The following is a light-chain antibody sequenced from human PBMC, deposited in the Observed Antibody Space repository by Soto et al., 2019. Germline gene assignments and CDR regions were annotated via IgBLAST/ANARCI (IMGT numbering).Light chain of an antibody. Sequence: QSVLTQPASVSGSPGQSITISCTGSSSDVGGYNYVSWYQQHPGKAPKLMIYEVNIRPSGVSDRFSGSKSGNTASLTISGLQAEDEADFYCSSYTSSSSYVSGTGTKVTVL. CDR1: SSDVGGYNY. V-gene: IGLV2-14*01. J-gene: IGLJ1*01. CDR2: EVN. CDR3: SSYTSSSSYV.